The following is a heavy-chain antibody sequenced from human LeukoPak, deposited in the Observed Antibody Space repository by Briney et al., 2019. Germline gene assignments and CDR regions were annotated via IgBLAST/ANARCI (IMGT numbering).Heavy chain of an antibody. CDR1: GYSFNSVYY. CDR3: ARNISGLGLYSHHAYDPAGAFDI. J-gene: IGHJ3*02. Sequence: SETLSLTCAVSGYSFNSVYYWAWIRQSPGTGLEWVGSIYNSGSTSYNPSLKSRVTLSLDTSKNQFSLRLTSVTAADTAVYYCARNISGLGLYSHHAYDPAGAFDIWGQGTMVTVSS. V-gene: IGHV4-38-2*01. CDR2: IYNSGST. D-gene: IGHD1-20*01.